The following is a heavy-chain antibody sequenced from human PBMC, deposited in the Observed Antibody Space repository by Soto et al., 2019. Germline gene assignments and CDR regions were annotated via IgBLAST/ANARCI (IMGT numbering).Heavy chain of an antibody. Sequence: SETLSLTCTVSGGSISSYYWSWVRQPPGKGLEWIGYIYYSGSTNYNPSLKSRVTISVDTSKSQFSLKLSSVTAADTAVYYCARAEVFYYGSGSPYGMDVWGQGTTVTVSS. V-gene: IGHV4-59*01. D-gene: IGHD3-10*01. J-gene: IGHJ6*02. CDR3: ARAEVFYYGSGSPYGMDV. CDR2: IYYSGST. CDR1: GGSISSYY.